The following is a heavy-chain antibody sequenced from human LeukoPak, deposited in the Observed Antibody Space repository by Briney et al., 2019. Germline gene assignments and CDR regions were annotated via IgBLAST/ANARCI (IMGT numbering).Heavy chain of an antibody. D-gene: IGHD3-9*01. CDR1: GFTLSSYA. CDR2: ISYSGGNT. J-gene: IGHJ5*02. CDR3: AKGRDYDILTGYYNNWFDP. Sequence: GGSLRLSCAASGFTLSSYAMSWVRQAPGKGLEWVSAISYSGGNTYYADSVKGRFTISRDHSKNTLYLQMNSLRAEDTAVYYCAKGRDYDILTGYYNNWFDPWGQGTLVTVSS. V-gene: IGHV3-23*01.